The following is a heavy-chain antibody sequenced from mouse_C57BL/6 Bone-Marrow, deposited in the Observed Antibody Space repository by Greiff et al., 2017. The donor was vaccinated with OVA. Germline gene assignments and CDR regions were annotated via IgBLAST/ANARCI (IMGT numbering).Heavy chain of an antibody. CDR1: GFTFSDYG. D-gene: IGHD4-1*01. CDR3: ARETLGGYFDV. CDR2: ISSGSSTI. V-gene: IGHV5-17*01. Sequence: EVKLVESGGGLVKPGGSLKLSCAASGFTFSDYGMHWVRQAPEKGLEWVAYISSGSSTIYYADTVKGRFTISRDNAKNTLFLQMTSLRSEDTAMYYCARETLGGYFDVWGTGTTVTVSS. J-gene: IGHJ1*03.